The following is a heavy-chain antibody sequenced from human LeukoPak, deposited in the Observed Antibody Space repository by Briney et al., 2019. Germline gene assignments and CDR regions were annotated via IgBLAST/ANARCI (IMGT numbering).Heavy chain of an antibody. D-gene: IGHD3-3*01. CDR1: GFTFDDYA. J-gene: IGHJ6*02. V-gene: IGHV3-9*01. CDR2: ISWNSGSI. Sequence: PGGSLRLSCAASGFTFDDYAMHWVRQAPEKGLEWVSGISWNSGSIGYADSVKGRFTISRDNAKNSLYLQMNSLRAEDTAVYYCARDGYDFWSGYLSYYYYGMDVWGQGTTVTVSS. CDR3: ARDGYDFWSGYLSYYYYGMDV.